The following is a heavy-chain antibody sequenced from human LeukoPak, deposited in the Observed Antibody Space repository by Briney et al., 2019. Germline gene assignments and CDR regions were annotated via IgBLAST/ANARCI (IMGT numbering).Heavy chain of an antibody. Sequence: GGSLRLSCAASGFTFSSYAMSWVRQAPGKGLEWVSTIRASGDRTYYAESVKGRFTMSGDKSKNTLYLQMSDLRAEDTAVYHCAVLAVPAVGYWGQGTLVIVSS. V-gene: IGHV3-23*01. CDR1: GFTFSSYA. CDR2: IRASGDRT. CDR3: AVLAVPAVGY. J-gene: IGHJ4*02. D-gene: IGHD2-15*01.